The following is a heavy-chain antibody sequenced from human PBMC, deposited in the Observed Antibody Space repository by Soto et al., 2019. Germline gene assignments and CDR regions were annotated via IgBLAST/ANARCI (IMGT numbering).Heavy chain of an antibody. J-gene: IGHJ4*02. CDR3: AREWGGVWYSSGWYGFDY. Sequence: ASVKVSCKASGYTFTSYGISWVRQAPGQGLEWMGWISAYNGNTNYAQKLQGRVTMTRDTSTSTAYMELRSLRSEDTAVYYCAREWGGVWYSSGWYGFDYWGQGTLVTVSS. CDR1: GYTFTSYG. D-gene: IGHD6-19*01. CDR2: ISAYNGNT. V-gene: IGHV1-18*01.